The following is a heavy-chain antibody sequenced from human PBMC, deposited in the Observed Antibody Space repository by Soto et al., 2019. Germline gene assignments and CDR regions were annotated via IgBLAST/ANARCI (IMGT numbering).Heavy chain of an antibody. D-gene: IGHD3-10*01. CDR2: FMSTVDSA. CDR3: AVAAVREIMAQESSGMAV. Sequence: QVQLVQSGAEVKTPGSSVKVSCKASGGTLSDYAISWVRQAPGQGLEWMGGFMSTVDSANYAQNFQGRLTISADESTSTANLELSSLRSDDTAVYYCAVAAVREIMAQESSGMAVWGQGTTVIVSS. CDR1: GGTLSDYA. J-gene: IGHJ6*02. V-gene: IGHV1-69*01.